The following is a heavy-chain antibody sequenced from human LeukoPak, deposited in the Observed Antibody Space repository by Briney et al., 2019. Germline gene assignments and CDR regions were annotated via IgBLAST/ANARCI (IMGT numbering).Heavy chain of an antibody. CDR2: INHSGST. V-gene: IGHV4-34*01. J-gene: IGHJ4*02. CDR1: GGSFSGYY. Sequence: SETLSLTCAVYGGSFSGYYRSWIRQPPGKGLEWIGEINHSGSTNYNPSLKSRVTISVDTSKNQFSLKLSSVTAADTAVYYCARGRSSGPRDYWGQGTLVTVSS. D-gene: IGHD6-6*01. CDR3: ARGRSSGPRDY.